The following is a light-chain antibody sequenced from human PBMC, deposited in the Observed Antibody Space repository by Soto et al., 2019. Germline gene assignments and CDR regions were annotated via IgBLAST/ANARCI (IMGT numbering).Light chain of an antibody. CDR2: AAS. J-gene: IGKJ2*01. Sequence: DIQMTQSPASLSASIGDRVSISCRARQTVATFLNWYQQKPGKVPQLLIYAASTLHSGVPSRFSGSGSGTDFTLVISSLQREDFGTYYCQQSLSTPYTFGQGTKVDI. CDR3: QQSLSTPYT. V-gene: IGKV1-39*01. CDR1: QTVATF.